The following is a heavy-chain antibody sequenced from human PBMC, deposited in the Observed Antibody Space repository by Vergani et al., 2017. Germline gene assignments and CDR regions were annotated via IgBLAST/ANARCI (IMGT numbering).Heavy chain of an antibody. CDR2: ISSSSSTI. CDR1: GFTFSSYS. CDR3: ASSGYYSLWY. D-gene: IGHD3-22*01. V-gene: IGHV3-48*04. Sequence: EVQLLESGGGLVQPGGSLRLSCAASGFTFSSYSMNWVRQAPGKGLEWVSYISSSSSTIYYADSVKGRFTISRDNAKNSLYLQMNSLRAEDTAVYYCASSGYYSLWYWGQGTLVTVSS. J-gene: IGHJ4*02.